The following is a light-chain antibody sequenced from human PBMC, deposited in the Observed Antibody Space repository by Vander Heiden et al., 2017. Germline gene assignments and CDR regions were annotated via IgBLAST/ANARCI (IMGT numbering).Light chain of an antibody. V-gene: IGKV1-39*01. Sequence: LQTTQSPSSLSASVGDRVTITCRASQSISSYLNWYQQKPGKAPKLLIYAASSLQSGVPSRFSGSGSGTDFTLTISRLQPEDFATYYCQQSDSTPWTFGQGTKVEIK. CDR3: QQSDSTPWT. CDR1: QSISSY. CDR2: AAS. J-gene: IGKJ1*01.